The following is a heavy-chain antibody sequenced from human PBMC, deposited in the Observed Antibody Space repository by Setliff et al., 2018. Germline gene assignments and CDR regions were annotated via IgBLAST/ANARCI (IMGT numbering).Heavy chain of an antibody. V-gene: IGHV3-73*01. CDR3: ASGHRYGYLFEY. CDR2: IRSKADKYAT. J-gene: IGHJ4*02. CDR1: GFTFSGSE. Sequence: GESLKISCAASGFTFSGSEIHWVRQASGKGLEWVGRIRSKADKYATDYGASAKGRFTISRDNAKNSLYLQMNSLRAEDTAVYYCASGHRYGYLFEYWGQGTLVTVS. D-gene: IGHD5-18*01.